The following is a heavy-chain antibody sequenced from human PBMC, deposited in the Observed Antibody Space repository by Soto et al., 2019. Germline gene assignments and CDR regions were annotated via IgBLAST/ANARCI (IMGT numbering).Heavy chain of an antibody. J-gene: IGHJ3*02. CDR1: GFTLSAYW. D-gene: IGHD6-13*01. CDR2: INRDGSKK. CDR3: ARDVSPGSSSLYLDAFDI. Sequence: EVQLEEAGGDLVQPGGSLSLSCAASGFTLSAYWMTWVRQAPGKGLEWVANINRDGSKKSYLDSVRGRFTISRDSVGNSLYIQMDSLRADDTALYYCARDVSPGSSSLYLDAFDIWGQGTRVTVSS. V-gene: IGHV3-7*05.